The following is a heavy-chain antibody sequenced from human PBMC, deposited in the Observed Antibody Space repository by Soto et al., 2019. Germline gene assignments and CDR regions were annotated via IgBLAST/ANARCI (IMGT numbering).Heavy chain of an antibody. CDR2: ISGSGGST. CDR1: GFTFSSYA. CDR3: AKEKTYYDFWIGYPAYRYFDY. V-gene: IGHV3-23*01. D-gene: IGHD3-3*01. Sequence: GGSLRLSCAASGFTFSSYAMSWVRQAPGKGLEWVSAISGSGGSTYYADSVKGRFTISRDNSKNTLYLQMNSLRAEDTAVYYCAKEKTYYDFWIGYPAYRYFDYWGQGTLLTVSS. J-gene: IGHJ4*02.